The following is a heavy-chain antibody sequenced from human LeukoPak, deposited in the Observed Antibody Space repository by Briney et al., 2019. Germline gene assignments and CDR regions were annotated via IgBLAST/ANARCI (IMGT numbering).Heavy chain of an antibody. J-gene: IGHJ4*02. CDR2: IISIFGTA. CDR1: GGTFSSYA. Sequence: SVKVSCKASGGTFSSYAISWVGQAPGQGLEWMGGIISIFGTANYAQKFQGRVTITADESTSTAYMELSSLRSEDTAVYVCARRADYRDYPFDYWGQGTLVTVSS. D-gene: IGHD4-17*01. CDR3: ARRADYRDYPFDY. V-gene: IGHV1-69*01.